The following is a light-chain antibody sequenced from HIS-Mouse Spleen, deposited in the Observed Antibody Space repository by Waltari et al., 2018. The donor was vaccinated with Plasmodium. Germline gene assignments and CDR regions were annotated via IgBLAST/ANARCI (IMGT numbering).Light chain of an antibody. CDR1: SRAVGSYNL. CDR3: CSYAGSSTVV. Sequence: QSALTQPASVSGSPGQSITISCTGTSRAVGSYNLVSWYQQPPGKAPKLMIYEGSKRPSGVSNRFSGSKSGNTASLTISGLQAEDEADYYCCSYAGSSTVVFGGGTKLTVL. V-gene: IGLV2-23*01. CDR2: EGS. J-gene: IGLJ2*01.